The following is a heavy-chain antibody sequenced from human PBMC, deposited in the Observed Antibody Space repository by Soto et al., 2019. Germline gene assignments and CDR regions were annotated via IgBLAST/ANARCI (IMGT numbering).Heavy chain of an antibody. CDR3: ARRWNYYLDF. CDR2: ISYDGSD. V-gene: IGHV3-33*05. CDR1: GFPFREFG. J-gene: IGHJ4*02. Sequence: QMQLVESGGGVVQPGRSLSLSCVASGFPFREFGMHWVRQAPGKGMEWVALISYDGSDYADSVKGRFTISRDDSRDTLLLHMDNLRPEETGVYYCARRWNYYLDFWGQGTLVAVSS. D-gene: IGHD1-1*01.